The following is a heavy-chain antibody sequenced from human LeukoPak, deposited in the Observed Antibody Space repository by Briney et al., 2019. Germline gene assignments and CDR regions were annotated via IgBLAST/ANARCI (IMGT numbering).Heavy chain of an antibody. Sequence: SETLSLTCTVSGDSISSGDYYWSWTRQPAGKGLEWIGRISSSGSTNYNPSLKTRVTISVDTSKNQFSLKLSSVTAADTAVYFCARGPYSYDSSGAFDIWGQGTMVTVSS. J-gene: IGHJ3*02. CDR1: GDSISSGDYY. V-gene: IGHV4-61*02. CDR3: ARGPYSYDSSGAFDI. CDR2: ISSSGST. D-gene: IGHD3-22*01.